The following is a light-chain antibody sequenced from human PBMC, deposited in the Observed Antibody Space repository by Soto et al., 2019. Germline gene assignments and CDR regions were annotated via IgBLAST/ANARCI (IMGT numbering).Light chain of an antibody. CDR2: DDS. Sequence: QSALTQPASVSGSPGQSITISCTGTSSDVGGYNYVSWCQQHPGKAPKLMIYDDSNRPSGVSNRFSGAKSGNTASLTISGLQAEDEADYCCSSYTSSSTLVVFGTGIKLTVL. V-gene: IGLV2-14*01. CDR1: SSDVGGYNY. CDR3: SSYTSSSTLVV. J-gene: IGLJ1*01.